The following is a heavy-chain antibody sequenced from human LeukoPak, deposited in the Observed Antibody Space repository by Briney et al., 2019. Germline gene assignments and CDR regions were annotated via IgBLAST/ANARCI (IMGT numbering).Heavy chain of an antibody. D-gene: IGHD5-18*01. CDR3: ARVGTAMVAHFDY. V-gene: IGHV3-21*01. J-gene: IGHJ4*02. Sequence: GGSLRLSCEASGFTFSSNAMSWVRQAPGKGLEWVSSISSSSSYIYYADSVKGRFTISRDNAKNSLYLQMNSLRAEDTAVYYCARVGTAMVAHFDYWGQGTLVTVSS. CDR1: GFTFSSNA. CDR2: ISSSSSYI.